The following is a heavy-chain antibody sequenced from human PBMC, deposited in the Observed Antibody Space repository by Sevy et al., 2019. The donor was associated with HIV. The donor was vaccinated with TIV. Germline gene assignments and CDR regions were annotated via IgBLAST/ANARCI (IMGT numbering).Heavy chain of an antibody. CDR3: ARGARGTLPSYYYYTLNN. CDR2: IYPGDSDT. Sequence: GESLKISCKGSGYSFTDYWIGWVRQKPGKGLEWMGIIYPGDSDTIYSPSFQGQVTIPVDKSISTAYLQWDSRKTSDTAIFYCARGARGTLPSYYYYTLNNWGQGTTVTVSS. J-gene: IGHJ6*02. CDR1: GYSFTDYW. V-gene: IGHV5-51*01. D-gene: IGHD3-16*01.